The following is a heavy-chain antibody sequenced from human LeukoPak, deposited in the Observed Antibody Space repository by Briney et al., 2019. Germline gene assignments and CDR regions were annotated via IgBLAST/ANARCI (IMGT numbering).Heavy chain of an antibody. V-gene: IGHV4-39*01. J-gene: IGHJ5*02. CDR2: FYYSGGT. D-gene: IGHD3-16*01. Sequence: SETLSLTCTVSGGSISSSSYYWGWIRQPPGKGREWIGSFYYSGGTYYNPSLQSRVTISVDTSKNQFSLRLSSVTAADTALYYCARQASAYNCFDPWGQGTLVTVSS. CDR1: GGSISSSSYY. CDR3: ARQASAYNCFDP.